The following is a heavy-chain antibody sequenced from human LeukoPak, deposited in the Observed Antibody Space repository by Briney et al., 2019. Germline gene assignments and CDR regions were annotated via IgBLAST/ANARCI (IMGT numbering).Heavy chain of an antibody. CDR3: ARQLTTLRGFDI. V-gene: IGHV5-51*01. Sequence: RGESLKISCQGSGFTFTTSWIGWVRQLPGKGLEWMGNIYPGDSDTRYSPSFQGQVTISADKSINTAYLQWTSLKASDTAMYCCARQLTTLRGFDIWGQGTMVTASS. CDR2: IYPGDSDT. J-gene: IGHJ3*02. D-gene: IGHD4-11*01. CDR1: GFTFTTSW.